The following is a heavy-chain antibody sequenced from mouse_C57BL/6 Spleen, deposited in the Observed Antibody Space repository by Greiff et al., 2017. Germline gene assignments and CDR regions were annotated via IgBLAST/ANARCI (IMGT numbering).Heavy chain of an antibody. J-gene: IGHJ1*03. Sequence: EVKLQESGAELVRPGASVKLSCTASGFTFTDYYMHWVKQRPGQGLEWIGRIDPADGDTEYDPKFKGKATMTADTSSNTAYLQLSSLTSEDTAVYYCTALYDSRGYGLYFDVWGTGTTVTVSS. V-gene: IGHV14-1*01. D-gene: IGHD1-2*01. CDR1: GFTFTDYY. CDR3: TALYDSRGYGLYFDV. CDR2: IDPADGDT.